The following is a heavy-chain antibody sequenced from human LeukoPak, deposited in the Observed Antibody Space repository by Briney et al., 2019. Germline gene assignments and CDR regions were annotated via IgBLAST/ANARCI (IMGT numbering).Heavy chain of an antibody. J-gene: IGHJ3*02. CDR1: GFTFSSYW. D-gene: IGHD5-24*01. CDR2: IKQDGSEK. CDR3: ARAVWADGWTHDAFDI. V-gene: IGHV3-7*01. Sequence: PGGSLRLSRAASGFTFSSYWMSWVRQAPGKGLEWVANIKQDGSEKYYVDSVKGRFTIFRDNAKNSLYLQMNSLRAEDTAVYYCARAVWADGWTHDAFDIWGQGTMVTVSS.